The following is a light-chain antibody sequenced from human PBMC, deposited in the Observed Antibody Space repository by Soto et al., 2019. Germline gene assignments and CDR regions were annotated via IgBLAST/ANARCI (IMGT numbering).Light chain of an antibody. CDR3: QQYDIWPPYT. J-gene: IGKJ2*01. V-gene: IGKV3-15*01. CDR2: DAS. Sequence: EVVMTQSPASLSASPGERVTLSCRASQNIRSSLAWYQQRPGRAPRLLIYDASTRATGIPPRFSGGGSGTEFTVTISSLQSEDFATYYCQQYDIWPPYTFGQGTKVDIK. CDR1: QNIRSS.